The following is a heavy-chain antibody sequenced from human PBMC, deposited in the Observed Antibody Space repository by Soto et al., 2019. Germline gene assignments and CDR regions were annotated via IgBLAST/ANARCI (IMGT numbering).Heavy chain of an antibody. CDR3: AREGKQWGSGYFDY. V-gene: IGHV3-33*01. CDR2: IWYDGSNK. D-gene: IGHD3-10*01. Sequence: GGSLRLSCAASGFTFSSYGMHWVRQAPGKGLEWVAVIWYDGSNKYYADSVKGRFTISRDNSKNTLYLQMNSLRAEDTAVYYCAREGKQWGSGYFDYWGQGTLVTVSS. CDR1: GFTFSSYG. J-gene: IGHJ4*02.